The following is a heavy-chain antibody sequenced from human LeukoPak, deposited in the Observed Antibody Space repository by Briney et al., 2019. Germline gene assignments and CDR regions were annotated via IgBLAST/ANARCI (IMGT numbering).Heavy chain of an antibody. CDR2: IRSKANSYAT. Sequence: PGGSLRLSCAASGFTFSGSAMHWVRQASGKGLEWVGRIRSKANSYATAYAASVKGRFTISRDNSKNTAYLQMNSLKTEDTAVYYCTRPLDYDILTRKFVRDYWGQGTLVTVSS. CDR1: GFTFSGSA. J-gene: IGHJ4*02. CDR3: TRPLDYDILTRKFVRDY. D-gene: IGHD3-9*01. V-gene: IGHV3-73*01.